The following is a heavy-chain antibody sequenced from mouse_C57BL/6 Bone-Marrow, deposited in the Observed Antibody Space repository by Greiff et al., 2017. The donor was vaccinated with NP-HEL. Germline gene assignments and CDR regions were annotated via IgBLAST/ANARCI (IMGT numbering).Heavy chain of an antibody. Sequence: QVQLQQPGAELVKPGASVKMSCKASGYTFTSYWITWVKQRPGQGLEWIGDIYPGSGSTNYNEKFKSKATLTVDTSSSTAYMQLSSLTSEDSAVYDGARSDRRIGYDGYFDVWGTGTTVTVSS. J-gene: IGHJ1*03. V-gene: IGHV1-55*01. CDR1: GYTFTSYW. CDR2: IYPGSGST. D-gene: IGHD2-2*01. CDR3: ARSDRRIGYDGYFDV.